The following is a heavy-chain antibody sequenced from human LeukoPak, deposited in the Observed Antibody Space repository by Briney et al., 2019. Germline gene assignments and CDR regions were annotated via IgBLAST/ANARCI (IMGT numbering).Heavy chain of an antibody. CDR1: GFTFSYYI. CDR3: ARGASYVWGNSRLDY. J-gene: IGHJ4*02. CDR2: ISSSSYYI. V-gene: IGHV3-21*01. D-gene: IGHD3-16*02. Sequence: GGSLRPSCVASGFTFSYYIMNWVRQAPGKGLEWVSSISSSSYYIYYADSVKGRFTISRDNAKNAVYLQVNSLRAEDTAVYYCARGASYVWGNSRLDYWGQATMATHSS.